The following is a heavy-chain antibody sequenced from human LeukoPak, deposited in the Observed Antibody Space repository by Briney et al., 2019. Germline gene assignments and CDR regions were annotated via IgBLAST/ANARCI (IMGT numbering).Heavy chain of an antibody. Sequence: GESLRLSCAASGFTVSSNYMSWVRQAPGKGLEWVTIIWNDGSNQYYADSVKGRFTISRDNSKNTLYLQMDSLRADDTAMYFCARDLRYGSRWYFDYWGQGTLVTVSS. J-gene: IGHJ4*02. D-gene: IGHD6-13*01. CDR1: GFTVSSNY. CDR3: ARDLRYGSRWYFDY. CDR2: IWNDGSNQ. V-gene: IGHV3-33*08.